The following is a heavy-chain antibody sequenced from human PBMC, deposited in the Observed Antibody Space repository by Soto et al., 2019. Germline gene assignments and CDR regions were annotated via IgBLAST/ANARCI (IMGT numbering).Heavy chain of an antibody. CDR2: ISGLSSFI. CDR3: ARDPQQRLADSYYYGMDV. V-gene: IGHV3-21*06. J-gene: IGHJ6*02. CDR1: GFTFSSYS. D-gene: IGHD6-25*01. Sequence: GVSLRLSCAASGFTFSSYSMNWVRQAPGKGLELVSSISGLSSFIYYADSVKGRFTVSRDNAKNSLFVQMNSLTAEDTAVYYCARDPQQRLADSYYYGMDVWGQGTTVTVSS.